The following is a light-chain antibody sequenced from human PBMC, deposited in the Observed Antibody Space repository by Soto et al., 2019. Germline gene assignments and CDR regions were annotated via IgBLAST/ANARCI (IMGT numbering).Light chain of an antibody. V-gene: IGKV3-11*01. CDR2: DAS. Sequence: EIVLTQSPATLSLSPGERATLSCRASQSVGGNLAWYQHKPGQAPRLLIYDASNRATGIPARFSGSGSGTDFTLTISSLEPEDFAVYYCHQRSDWPRTFGQGTKVEIK. CDR1: QSVGGN. J-gene: IGKJ1*01. CDR3: HQRSDWPRT.